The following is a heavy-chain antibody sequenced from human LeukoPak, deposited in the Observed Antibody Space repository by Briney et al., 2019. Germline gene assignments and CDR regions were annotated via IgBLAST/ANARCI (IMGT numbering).Heavy chain of an antibody. D-gene: IGHD5-12*01. J-gene: IGHJ4*02. CDR3: VGDQVDDTGYLW. CDR2: INGDGRTT. Sequence: PGGSLRLSCSASGFIFSTYTMYWVRQAPGKGLEYVSVINGDGRTTYYIDSVKGRFTISRDNSKNTLYLQMSSLRADDTAVYYCVGDQVDDTGYLWWGQGTRVTVSA. V-gene: IGHV3-64D*06. CDR1: GFIFSTYT.